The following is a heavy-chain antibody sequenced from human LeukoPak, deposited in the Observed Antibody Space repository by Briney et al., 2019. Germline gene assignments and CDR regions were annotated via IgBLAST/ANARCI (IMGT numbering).Heavy chain of an antibody. Sequence: GESLRLSCAVSGFTFSSYAMNWVRQAPGKGLEWVGVISGSGDSTYYADSVKGRFTNSRANSKNTLYLQMNSLRAEDTAVYYCAKGAPIVVEPAAISGWFDPWGQGTLVTVSS. CDR3: AKGAPIVVEPAAISGWFDP. D-gene: IGHD2-2*02. V-gene: IGHV3-23*01. CDR2: ISGSGDST. J-gene: IGHJ5*02. CDR1: GFTFSSYA.